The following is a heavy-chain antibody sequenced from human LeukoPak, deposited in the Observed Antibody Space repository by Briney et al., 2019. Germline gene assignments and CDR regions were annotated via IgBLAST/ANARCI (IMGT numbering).Heavy chain of an antibody. J-gene: IGHJ4*02. CDR1: GYTFTYRY. D-gene: IGHD5-18*01. CDR3: ARDLLSWELWLRSDHGRFDY. CDR2: ITPFNGNT. Sequence: RASVKVSCKASGYTFTYRYLHWVRQAPGQALEWMGWITPFNGNTNYAQKLQGRVTMTTDTSTSTAYMELRSLRSDDTAVYYCARDLLSWELWLRSDHGRFDYWGQGTLVTVSS. V-gene: IGHV1-45*02.